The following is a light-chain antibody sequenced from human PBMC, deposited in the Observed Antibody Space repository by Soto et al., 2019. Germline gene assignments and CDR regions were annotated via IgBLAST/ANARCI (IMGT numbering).Light chain of an antibody. CDR2: GAS. CDR1: QSVSSN. CDR3: QQYNNWLGT. V-gene: IGKV3-15*01. Sequence: EIVMTQSPATLSVSPGERATLSCRASQSVSSNLAWYQQKPGQAPRLLIYGASTRATGIPARFSGSGSGTEFTIHISSLQSEDFAVYYCQQYNNWLGTFGQGTKLEIK. J-gene: IGKJ2*01.